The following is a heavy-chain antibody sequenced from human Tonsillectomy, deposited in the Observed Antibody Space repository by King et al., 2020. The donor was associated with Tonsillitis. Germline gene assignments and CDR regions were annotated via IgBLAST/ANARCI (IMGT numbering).Heavy chain of an antibody. D-gene: IGHD3-9*01. J-gene: IGHJ6*02. CDR3: ARGDDILTGYYCYGMDV. CDR1: GFIFSSYS. CDR2: ISSSSSYI. V-gene: IGHV3-21*01. Sequence: VQLVESGGGLVKPGGSLRLSCAASGFIFSSYSMNWVRQAPGKGLEWVSSISSSSSYIYYADSVKGRFTISRDNAKNSLYLQMNSLRAEDTAVYYCARGDDILTGYYCYGMDVWGQGTTLTVSS.